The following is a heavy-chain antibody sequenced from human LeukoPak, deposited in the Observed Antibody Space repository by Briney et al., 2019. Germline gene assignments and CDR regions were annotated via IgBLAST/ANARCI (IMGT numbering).Heavy chain of an antibody. CDR2: IYTSGST. CDR3: VRAFGFPDAFDI. D-gene: IGHD3-16*01. CDR1: GGSISSGSYY. Sequence: SETLSLTCTVSGGSISSGSYYWSRIRQPAGKGLEWIGRIYTSGSTNYNPSLKSRVTISVDTSKNQFSLKLSSVTAADTAVYYCVRAFGFPDAFDIWGQGTMVTVSS. V-gene: IGHV4-61*02. J-gene: IGHJ3*02.